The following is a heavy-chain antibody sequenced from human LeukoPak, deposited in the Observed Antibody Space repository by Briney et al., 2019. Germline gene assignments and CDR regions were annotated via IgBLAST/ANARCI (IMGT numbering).Heavy chain of an antibody. V-gene: IGHV4-61*02. J-gene: IGHJ3*02. CDR2: IYSPGTN. CDR3: ARGIGTSYDSSRDAFDI. CDR1: AGSINSGDYY. D-gene: IGHD3-22*01. Sequence: SQTLSLTCTVSAGSINSGDYYWRWVRQPAGRGLEWVGRIYSPGTNYNYNPSPKSRVTISIDTSKNQFSLKLTSVTAADTAVYYCARGIGTSYDSSRDAFDIWGQGTMVTVSS.